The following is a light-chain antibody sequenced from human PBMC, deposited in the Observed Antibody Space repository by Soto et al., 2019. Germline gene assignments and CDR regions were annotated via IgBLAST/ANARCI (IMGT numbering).Light chain of an antibody. CDR2: EGT. Sequence: QSALTQPASVSGSPGQSITISCTGTSSDVGGYNFVSWYQHHPGKAPKLMIYEGTKRPSGVSDRFSGSKSGNTASLTISSLQAEDEANYYCSSYAGNNIFVFGTGTKLTVL. CDR1: SSDVGGYNF. J-gene: IGLJ1*01. V-gene: IGLV2-23*01. CDR3: SSYAGNNIFV.